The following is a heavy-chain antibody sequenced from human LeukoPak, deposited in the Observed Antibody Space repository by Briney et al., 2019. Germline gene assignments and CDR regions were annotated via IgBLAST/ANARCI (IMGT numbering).Heavy chain of an antibody. CDR3: AKEDLSIAVAGTNWFDP. V-gene: IGHV3-23*01. Sequence: GGSLRLSCAASGFTFSSHGMSWVRQAPGKGLEWVSAISGSGGSTYYADSVKGRFTISRDNSKNTLYLQMNSLRAEDTAVYYCAKEDLSIAVAGTNWFDPWGQGTLVTVSS. CDR2: ISGSGGST. D-gene: IGHD6-19*01. CDR1: GFTFSSHG. J-gene: IGHJ5*02.